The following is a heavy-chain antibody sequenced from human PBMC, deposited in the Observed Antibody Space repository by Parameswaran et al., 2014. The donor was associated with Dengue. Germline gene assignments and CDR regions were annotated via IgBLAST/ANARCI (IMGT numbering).Heavy chain of an antibody. CDR3: AKAVGDWEWFDP. V-gene: IGHV3-23*01. J-gene: IGHJ5*02. CDR2: ISGSGGST. Sequence: VRQMPRGKGLEWVSAISGSGGSTYYADSVKGRFTISRDNSKNTLYLQMNSLRAEDTAVYYCAKAVGDWEWFDPVGPGEPLVTVSS. D-gene: IGHD2-21*02.